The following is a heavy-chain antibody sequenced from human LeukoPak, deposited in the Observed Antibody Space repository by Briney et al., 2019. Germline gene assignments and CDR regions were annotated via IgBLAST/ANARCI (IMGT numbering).Heavy chain of an antibody. J-gene: IGHJ6*02. D-gene: IGHD6-13*01. CDR3: AKDRRYSSSWYRSAFYGMDV. Sequence: GGSLRLSRAASGFTFSNYAMSWVRQAPGKGLEWVSAISGSGGSTYYADSVKGRFTISRDNSKNTLYLQMNSLRAEDTAVYYCAKDRRYSSSWYRSAFYGMDVWGQGTTVTVSS. CDR1: GFTFSNYA. V-gene: IGHV3-23*01. CDR2: ISGSGGST.